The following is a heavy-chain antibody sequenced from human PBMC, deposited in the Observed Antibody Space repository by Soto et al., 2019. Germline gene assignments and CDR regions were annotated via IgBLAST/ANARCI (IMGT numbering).Heavy chain of an antibody. D-gene: IGHD3-22*01. V-gene: IGHV3-23*01. CDR1: GFTFSNFA. Sequence: PGGSLRLSCAASGFTFSNFAMTWVRQAPGEGLEWVSSISGTDDYTYYADSVKGRFTISRDNSKNTLYLQMNSLRAEDTAVYYCAKDLPGSSGYYYGYWGQGTLVTVSS. CDR2: ISGTDDYT. J-gene: IGHJ4*02. CDR3: AKDLPGSSGYYYGY.